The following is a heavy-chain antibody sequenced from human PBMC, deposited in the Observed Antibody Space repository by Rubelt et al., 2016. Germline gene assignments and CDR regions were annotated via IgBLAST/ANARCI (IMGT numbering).Heavy chain of an antibody. J-gene: IGHJ4*02. CDR3: ATEGSGWYPFEF. Sequence: AASGFTFSSYSMHWVRQASGKGLEWVANIKQDGSDKYYVDSVKGRFTISRDNAKNSVYLQMNSLRAEDTAVYDCATEGSGWYPFEFWGQGTLVTVSS. CDR1: GFTFSSYS. CDR2: IKQDGSDK. V-gene: IGHV3-7*01. D-gene: IGHD6-19*01.